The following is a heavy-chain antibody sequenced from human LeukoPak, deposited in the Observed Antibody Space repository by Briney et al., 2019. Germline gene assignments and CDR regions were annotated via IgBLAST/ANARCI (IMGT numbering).Heavy chain of an antibody. CDR3: KGQVGQKFIAVTTGGYYFDY. V-gene: IGHV3-23*01. Sequence: GSLRLSCAASGFTFSSYAMSWVRQAPGMGLEWVSVISGSGGSTYYADSVKGRFTISRDNSKNTLYLQMNSLRAEDTAVYYCKGQVGQKFIAVTTGGYYFDYWGQGTLVTVSS. CDR2: ISGSGGST. J-gene: IGHJ4*02. CDR1: GFTFSSYA. D-gene: IGHD4-17*01.